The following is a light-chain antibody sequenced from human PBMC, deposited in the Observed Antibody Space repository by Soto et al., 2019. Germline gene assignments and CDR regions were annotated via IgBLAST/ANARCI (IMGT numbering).Light chain of an antibody. J-gene: IGKJ4*01. V-gene: IGKV3-20*01. CDR1: QSVSSSY. Sequence: EIVLTQSPGTLSLSPGERATLSCRASQSVSSSYLAWYQQKPGQAPRLLIYGAASRATGIPDRFSGSGSGTDFTLTISRREPEDFVVYYCQQYGSSRLTFGGGTKVEIK. CDR2: GAA. CDR3: QQYGSSRLT.